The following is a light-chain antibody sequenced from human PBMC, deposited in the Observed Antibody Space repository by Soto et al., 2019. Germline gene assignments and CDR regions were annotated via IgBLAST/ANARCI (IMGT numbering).Light chain of an antibody. CDR2: RVS. V-gene: IGKV1-39*01. J-gene: IGKJ1*01. CDR1: QSITNN. Sequence: DIQMTQSPSSLSASVRERVTIACRASQSITNNLNWYQQKPGRAPKLLIYRVSNLQSGVPPRFSGRGSGTDFTLPISGLQPDDFATYYCQQSYSTPPTFGQGTKVE. CDR3: QQSYSTPPT.